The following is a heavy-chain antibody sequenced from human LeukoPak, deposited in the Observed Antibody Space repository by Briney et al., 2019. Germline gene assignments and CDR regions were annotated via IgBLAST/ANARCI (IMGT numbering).Heavy chain of an antibody. CDR3: ARDQVGVQYYDSSGYPDY. D-gene: IGHD3-22*01. CDR1: GYTFTSYG. Sequence: ASVKVSCKASGYTFTSYGISWVRQAPGQGLEWMGWISAYNGNTNYAQKLQGRVTMTTDTSTSTAYMELRSLRSDDTAVYYCARDQVGVQYYDSSGYPDYWGQGTLVTVSS. J-gene: IGHJ4*02. V-gene: IGHV1-18*01. CDR2: ISAYNGNT.